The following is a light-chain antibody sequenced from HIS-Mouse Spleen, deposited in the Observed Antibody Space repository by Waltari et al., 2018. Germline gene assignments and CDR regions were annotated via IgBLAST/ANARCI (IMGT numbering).Light chain of an antibody. Sequence: EIVLTQSPGTLSLSPGERATLSCRASQSVSSSYLAWYQQNPGQAPRLPIYGAYSRATGIPDRFSGRGSGTDFTLTISRLEPEYFAVYYCQQYGSSPTFGQGTKLEIK. CDR2: GAY. CDR1: QSVSSSY. CDR3: QQYGSSPT. V-gene: IGKV3-20*01. J-gene: IGKJ2*01.